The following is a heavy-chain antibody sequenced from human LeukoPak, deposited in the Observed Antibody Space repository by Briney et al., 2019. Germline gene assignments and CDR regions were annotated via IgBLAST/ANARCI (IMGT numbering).Heavy chain of an antibody. CDR2: ISSSSSYI. CDR3: ARDTWLQLVGAFDI. Sequence: PGGSLRLSCAASGFTFSNYRMNWVRQALGKGLEWVSSISSSSSYIYYADSVKGRFTISRDNAKNSLYLQMNSLRAEDTAVYYCARDTWLQLVGAFDIWGQGTMVTVSS. D-gene: IGHD5-24*01. V-gene: IGHV3-21*01. CDR1: GFTFSNYR. J-gene: IGHJ3*02.